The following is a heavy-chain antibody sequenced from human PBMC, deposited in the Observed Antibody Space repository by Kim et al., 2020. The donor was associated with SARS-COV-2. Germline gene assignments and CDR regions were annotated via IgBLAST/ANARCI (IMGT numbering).Heavy chain of an antibody. Sequence: GGSLRLSCAASGFTVSSNYMSWVRQAPGKGLEWVSVIYSGGSTYYADSVKGRFTISRDNSKNTRYLQMNSLRAEDTAVYDCARGNPYPLPRITIFGVVTVGGWFDPWGQGTLVTVSS. D-gene: IGHD3-3*01. CDR3: ARGNPYPLPRITIFGVVTVGGWFDP. J-gene: IGHJ5*02. V-gene: IGHV3-53*01. CDR2: IYSGGST. CDR1: GFTVSSNY.